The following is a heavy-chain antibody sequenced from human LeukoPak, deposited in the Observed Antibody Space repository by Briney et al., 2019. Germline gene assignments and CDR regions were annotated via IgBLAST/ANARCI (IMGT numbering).Heavy chain of an antibody. CDR2: IIPILGIA. Sequence: SVKVSCKASGGTFSSYAISWVRQAPGQGLEWMGRIIPILGIANYAQKFQGRVTITADKSTSTAYMELRSLRSEDTAVYYCARTPNNEDYYDSNWFDPWGQGTLVTVSS. CDR1: GGTFSSYA. D-gene: IGHD3-22*01. CDR3: ARTPNNEDYYDSNWFDP. V-gene: IGHV1-69*04. J-gene: IGHJ5*02.